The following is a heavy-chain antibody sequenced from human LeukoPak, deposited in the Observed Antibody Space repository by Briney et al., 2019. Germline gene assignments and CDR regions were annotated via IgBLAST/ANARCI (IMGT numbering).Heavy chain of an antibody. Sequence: VASVKVSCKASRYTFIAYYMHWVRHAPRQRLEWMGWINPNSGGTNYTQKFQSRDTTTTDTSPSTPYMELSRLRSDDKAVYYCARTRAGYYDSSGYYPAGYNAFDIWGQGTMVTVSS. J-gene: IGHJ3*02. CDR1: RYTFIAYY. CDR3: ARTRAGYYDSSGYYPAGYNAFDI. D-gene: IGHD3-22*01. V-gene: IGHV1-2*02. CDR2: INPNSGGT.